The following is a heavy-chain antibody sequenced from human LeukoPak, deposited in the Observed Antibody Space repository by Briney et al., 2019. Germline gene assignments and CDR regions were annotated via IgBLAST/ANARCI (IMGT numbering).Heavy chain of an antibody. Sequence: GRSLRLPCAASGFTFSTYTMHWVRQAPGKGLEWVTVISYDGSNKYYADSVKGRFTISRDNSKNTLYLQMNSLRAEDTAVYYCARNFGPYSSTWYSEDYWGQGTLVTVSS. CDR2: ISYDGSNK. D-gene: IGHD6-13*01. CDR3: ARNFGPYSSTWYSEDY. J-gene: IGHJ4*02. CDR1: GFTFSTYT. V-gene: IGHV3-30*04.